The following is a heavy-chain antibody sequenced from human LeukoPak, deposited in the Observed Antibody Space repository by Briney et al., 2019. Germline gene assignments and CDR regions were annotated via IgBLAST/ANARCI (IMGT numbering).Heavy chain of an antibody. CDR3: ARALPYYYDSSGYYPFDY. J-gene: IGHJ4*02. V-gene: IGHV4-61*01. CDR2: IYYSGST. Sequence: TSETLSLTCTVSGGSISSSSYYRSWIRQPPGKGLEWIGYIYYSGSTNYNPSLKSRVTISVDTSKNQFSLKLSSVTAADTAVYYCARALPYYYDSSGYYPFDYWGQGTLVTVSS. D-gene: IGHD3-22*01. CDR1: GGSISSSSYY.